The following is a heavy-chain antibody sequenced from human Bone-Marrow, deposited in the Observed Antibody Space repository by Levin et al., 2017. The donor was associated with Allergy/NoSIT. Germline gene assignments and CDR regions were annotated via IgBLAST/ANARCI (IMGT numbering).Heavy chain of an antibody. D-gene: IGHD6-19*01. J-gene: IGHJ4*02. CDR3: TRVHIDQWLDPRFDS. Sequence: AGGSLRLSCAASGFPFSNYWMHWVRQAPGKGLVWVSRINRDGSDAIYADSVRGRFTISRDNAKNMVYLQMNSLRVEDTAVYYCTRVHIDQWLDPRFDSWGQGTLVTVSS. CDR2: INRDGSDA. CDR1: GFPFSNYW. V-gene: IGHV3-74*01.